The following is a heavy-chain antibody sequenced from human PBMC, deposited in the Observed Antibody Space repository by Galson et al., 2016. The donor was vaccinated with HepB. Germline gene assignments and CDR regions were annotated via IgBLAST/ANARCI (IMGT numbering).Heavy chain of an antibody. V-gene: IGHV3-23*01. Sequence: LRLSCAASGFPFSDYGMAWVRQAPGRGLEWVATMAGVGGNTHYPDSVKGRFTISRDNSKNTLSLQMNSLRAEDTALYYCARDVGGIMFDYWGQGTLVTVSS. J-gene: IGHJ4*02. CDR3: ARDVGGIMFDY. CDR2: MAGVGGNT. D-gene: IGHD3-16*02. CDR1: GFPFSDYG.